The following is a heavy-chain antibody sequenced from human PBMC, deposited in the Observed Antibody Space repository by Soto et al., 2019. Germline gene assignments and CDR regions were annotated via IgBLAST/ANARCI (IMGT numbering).Heavy chain of an antibody. CDR1: GFTFSSYG. Sequence: GGSLRLSCAASGFTFSSYGMHWVRQAPGKGLEWVAVISYDGGNEYYADSVKGRFTISRDNSKNTLYLQMNSLRIEDTAVHYCAKXLSEFETYYYDTSGFDYWGQGTLVTVSS. J-gene: IGHJ4*02. V-gene: IGHV3-30*18. CDR2: ISYDGGNE. CDR3: AKXLSEFETYYYDTSGFDY. D-gene: IGHD3-22*01.